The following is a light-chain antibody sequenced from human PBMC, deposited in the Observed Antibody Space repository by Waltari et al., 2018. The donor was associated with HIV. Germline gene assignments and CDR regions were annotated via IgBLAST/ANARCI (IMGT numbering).Light chain of an antibody. V-gene: IGKV3-20*01. CDR1: QNVISNS. Sequence: EIVLTQSPGTLSLSPGERATLSCRASQNVISNSLTWYQQIPGQAPRLLIYGASSRATGIPDRFSGSWSGTDFTLSITRLEPEDFAVYYCQQYGSSPLTFGGGTKVEIK. CDR3: QQYGSSPLT. J-gene: IGKJ4*01. CDR2: GAS.